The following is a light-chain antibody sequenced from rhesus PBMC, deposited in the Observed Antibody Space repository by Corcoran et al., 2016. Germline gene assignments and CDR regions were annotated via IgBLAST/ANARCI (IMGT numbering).Light chain of an antibody. J-gene: IGKJ2*01. V-gene: IGKV1-22*01. CDR3: QQYSSSPYS. CDR1: QSISSW. CDR2: KAS. Sequence: DIQMTQSPSSLSASVGDTVTITCRASQSISSWLAWYQQKPGKAPKLLNYKASSLQSGVPSRFRGSGSGTVFTLTISSLQSEDFATYYCQQYSSSPYSFGQGTKVEIK.